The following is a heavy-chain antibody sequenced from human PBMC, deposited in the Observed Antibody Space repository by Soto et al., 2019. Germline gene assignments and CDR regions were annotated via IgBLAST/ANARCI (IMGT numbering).Heavy chain of an antibody. CDR2: IVVCSVNT. D-gene: IGHD3-3*01. J-gene: IGHJ5*02. CDR1: GFTFPRSA. Sequence: SVKVSCKASGFTFPRSAVQWVRQALGQRLEGIGWIVVCSVNTNYAQKFQERVTTTRDMSTSTAYMALSSLRSEDTAVYYCAAAYYDFWNGYFLYNNWIDPWGQGTLVTVSS. V-gene: IGHV1-58*01. CDR3: AAAYYDFWNGYFLYNNWIDP.